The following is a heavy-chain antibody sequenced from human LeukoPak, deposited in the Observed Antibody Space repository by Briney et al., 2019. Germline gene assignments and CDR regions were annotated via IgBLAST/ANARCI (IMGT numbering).Heavy chain of an antibody. CDR2: IYYSGST. D-gene: IGHD1-14*01. Sequence: PGGSLRLSCGASGFSFSDYYMSWIRQPPGKGLEWIGSIYYSGSTYYNPSLKSRVTISGDTSKNQFSLKLSSVTAADTAVYYCARRTSPTGAFDYWGQGTLVTVSS. CDR3: ARRTSPTGAFDY. V-gene: IGHV4-39*01. J-gene: IGHJ4*02. CDR1: GFSFSDYY.